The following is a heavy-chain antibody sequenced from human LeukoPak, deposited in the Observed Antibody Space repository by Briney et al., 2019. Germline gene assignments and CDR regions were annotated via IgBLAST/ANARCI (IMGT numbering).Heavy chain of an antibody. J-gene: IGHJ3*02. V-gene: IGHV4-39*07. CDR1: GGSISSSSYY. D-gene: IGHD6-13*01. Sequence: SETLSLTCTVSGGSISSSSYYWGWIRQPPGKGLEWIGSIYYSGSTYYNPSLKSRVTISVDKSKNQFSLKLSSVTAADTAVYYCAREGSSWPWGAFDIWGQGTMVTVSS. CDR2: IYYSGST. CDR3: AREGSSWPWGAFDI.